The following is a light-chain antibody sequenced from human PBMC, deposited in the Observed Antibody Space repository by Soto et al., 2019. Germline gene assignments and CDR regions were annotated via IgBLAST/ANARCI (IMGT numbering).Light chain of an antibody. CDR3: QQYASSPRT. Sequence: EIVLTQSPGTLSLSPGERATLSCRASQSVSSTFLAWYQQKPGQAPRLLIYGASSRATGIPDRFSVSGSGTDFTLTISSLEPEDFAVYYCQQYASSPRTFGQGTKVDIK. V-gene: IGKV3-20*01. J-gene: IGKJ1*01. CDR2: GAS. CDR1: QSVSSTF.